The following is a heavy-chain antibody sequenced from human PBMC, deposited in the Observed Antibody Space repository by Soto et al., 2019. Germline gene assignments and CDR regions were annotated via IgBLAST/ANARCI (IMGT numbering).Heavy chain of an antibody. J-gene: IGHJ4*02. CDR2: ISYDGSNK. V-gene: IGHV3-30-3*01. CDR3: AREKRSSSFSYYFDY. Sequence: XVFLRLSFASSGFTFSSYAVHWVRQAPGKGLEWVAVISYDGSNKYYADSVKGRFTISRDNSKNTLYLQMNSLRAEDTAVYYCAREKRSSSFSYYFDYWGQGTMVTVSS. D-gene: IGHD6-6*01. CDR1: GFTFSSYA.